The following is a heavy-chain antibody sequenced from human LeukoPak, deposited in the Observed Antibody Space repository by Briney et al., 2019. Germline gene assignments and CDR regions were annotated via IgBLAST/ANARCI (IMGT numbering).Heavy chain of an antibody. CDR1: GFTFSSYG. Sequence: PGGSLRLSCAASGFTFSSYGMHWVRQAPGKGLEWVAVISYDGSNKYYADSVKGRFTISRDNSKNTLYLQMNSLRAEDTAVYYCARVYYYDSSGYYYGGDYFDYWGQGTLVTVSS. J-gene: IGHJ4*02. D-gene: IGHD3-22*01. V-gene: IGHV3-30-3*01. CDR2: ISYDGSNK. CDR3: ARVYYYDSSGYYYGGDYFDY.